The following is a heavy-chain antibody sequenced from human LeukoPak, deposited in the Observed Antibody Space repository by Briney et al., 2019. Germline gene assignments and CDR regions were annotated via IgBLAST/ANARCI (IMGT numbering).Heavy chain of an antibody. D-gene: IGHD3-10*01. Sequence: GGALRLSCAAPGFTFSSYGMHWVRQAPGKGLEGVAVIWYDGSNKYYADSVKGRFTISRDNSKNTLYLQMNSLRAEDTAVYYCARGRSRARRTYYYYYYGMDVWGQGTTVTVSS. J-gene: IGHJ6*02. CDR1: GFTFSSYG. CDR3: ARGRSRARRTYYYYYYGMDV. V-gene: IGHV3-33*01. CDR2: IWYDGSNK.